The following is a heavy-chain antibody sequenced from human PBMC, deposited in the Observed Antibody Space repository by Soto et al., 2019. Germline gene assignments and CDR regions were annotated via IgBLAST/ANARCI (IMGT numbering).Heavy chain of an antibody. CDR1: GFTFSSYG. CDR2: IWYDGSNK. D-gene: IGHD4-17*01. J-gene: IGHJ6*03. V-gene: IGHV3-33*01. CDR3: ARGGHTVDYYMDV. Sequence: GGSLRLSCAASGFTFSSYGMHWVRQAPGKGLEWVAVIWYDGSNKYYADSVKGRFTISRDNSKNTLYLQMNSLRAEDTAVYYCARGGHTVDYYMDVWGKGTTVTVSS.